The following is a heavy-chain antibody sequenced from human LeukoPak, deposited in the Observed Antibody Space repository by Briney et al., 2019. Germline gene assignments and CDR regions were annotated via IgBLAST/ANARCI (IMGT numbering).Heavy chain of an antibody. CDR1: GGSISSGSYY. CDR2: IYTSGST. Sequence: PSQTLSLTCTVSGGSISSGSYYWSWIRQPAGKGLEWIGRIYTSGSTNYNPSLKSRVTISVDTSKNQFSLKLSSVTAADTAVYYCARASSQVGATAIPDYWGQGTLVTVSS. V-gene: IGHV4-61*02. J-gene: IGHJ4*02. D-gene: IGHD1-26*01. CDR3: ARASSQVGATAIPDY.